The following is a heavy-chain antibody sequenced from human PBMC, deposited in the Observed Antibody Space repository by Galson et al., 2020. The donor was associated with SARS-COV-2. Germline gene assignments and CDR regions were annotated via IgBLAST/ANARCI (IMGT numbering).Heavy chain of an antibody. D-gene: IGHD3-22*01. J-gene: IGHJ4*02. CDR3: ARRIYDTGGYEVGFDY. CDR2: IYPRDADT. CDR1: GYSFTNYW. V-gene: IGHV5-51*01. Sequence: GESLKISCKASGYSFTNYWIAWVRQMPGKGLEWMGIIYPRDADTAYSPSFQGQVTISVDESITTAYLQWSSVKASDTAIYYCARRIYDTGGYEVGFDYWGQGTPVTVSS.